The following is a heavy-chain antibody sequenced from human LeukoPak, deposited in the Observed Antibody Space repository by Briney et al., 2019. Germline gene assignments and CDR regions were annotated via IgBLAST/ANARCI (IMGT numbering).Heavy chain of an antibody. CDR3: ASGYSYGTYYFDY. CDR1: GYTFTSYG. V-gene: IGHV1-69*05. D-gene: IGHD5-18*01. Sequence: SVKVSCKASGYTFTSYGISWVRQAPGQGLEWMGRIIPIFGTANYAQKFQGRVTITTDESTSTAYMELSSLRSEDTAVYYCASGYSYGTYYFDYWGQGTLVTVSS. CDR2: IIPIFGTA. J-gene: IGHJ4*02.